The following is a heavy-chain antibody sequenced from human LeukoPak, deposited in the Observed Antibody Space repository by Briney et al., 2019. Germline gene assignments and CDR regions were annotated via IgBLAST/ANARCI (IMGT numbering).Heavy chain of an antibody. Sequence: SQTLSLTCAVSGGSVSDYYWSWIRQSPGKGLEWIGYIYYTGSSSYNPSLRSRVTISADTSKNQFSLKLSSVTAADTAVYYCASRKLGNDYWGQGTLVTVSS. CDR1: GGSVSDYY. CDR2: IYYTGSS. V-gene: IGHV4-59*02. J-gene: IGHJ4*01. D-gene: IGHD7-27*01. CDR3: ASRKLGNDY.